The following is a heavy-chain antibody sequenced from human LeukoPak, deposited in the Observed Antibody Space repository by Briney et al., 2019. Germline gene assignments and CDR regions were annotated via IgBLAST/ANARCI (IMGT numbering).Heavy chain of an antibody. D-gene: IGHD5-12*01. Sequence: GESLKISCKGYGYSFTNYWIGWVRQMPGKGLEWMGSIYPGDSDTRYSPSFRGQVTISADKSINTAFLQWSSLRASDTAIYYCATVAGYAKNWFDPWGQGTLVTVSS. V-gene: IGHV5-51*01. CDR1: GYSFTNYW. CDR3: ATVAGYAKNWFDP. J-gene: IGHJ5*02. CDR2: IYPGDSDT.